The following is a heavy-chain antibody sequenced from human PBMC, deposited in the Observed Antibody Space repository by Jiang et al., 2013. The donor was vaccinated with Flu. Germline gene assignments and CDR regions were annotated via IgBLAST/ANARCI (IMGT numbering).Heavy chain of an antibody. V-gene: IGHV1-18*01. J-gene: IGHJ6*02. CDR1: GYTFAANG. Sequence: GAEVKKPGASMKVSCRTSGYTFAANGITWVRQAPGQGLEWMGWINDNNGNTNYAQKFQGRVTMTTNTFTRTAYLELRSLTSDDTAMYYCARGTPKSPLLSGAAQHFGLDVWGQGTSVTVSS. CDR2: INDNNGNT. CDR3: ARGTPKSPLLSGAAQHFGLDV. D-gene: IGHD2/OR15-2a*01.